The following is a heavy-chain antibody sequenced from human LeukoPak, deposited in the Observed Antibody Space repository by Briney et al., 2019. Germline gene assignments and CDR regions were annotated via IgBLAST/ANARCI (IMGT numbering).Heavy chain of an antibody. CDR1: GGSFSGYY. V-gene: IGHV4-34*01. CDR2: INHSGST. CDR3: ARRLVVVAATSGYFDY. Sequence: SETLSLTCAVYGGSFSGYYWSWIRQPPGKGLEWIREINHSGSTNYNPSLKSRVTISVDTSKNQFSLKLSSVTAADTAVYYCARRLVVVAATSGYFDYWGQGTLVTVSS. J-gene: IGHJ4*02. D-gene: IGHD2-15*01.